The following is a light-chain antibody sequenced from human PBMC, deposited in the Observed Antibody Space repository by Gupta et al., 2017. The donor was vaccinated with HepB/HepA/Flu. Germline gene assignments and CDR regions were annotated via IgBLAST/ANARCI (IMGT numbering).Light chain of an antibody. V-gene: IGKV1-27*01. Sequence: DIQMTQSPSSLSASVGDRVTITCRASQAISTYLAWFQQKPGKVPKLLIYYASKLQSGVPSRFSGSESGTEFTLTISSLQPEDVATYYCQKDNSAPFTFGHGTKVDIK. CDR2: YAS. CDR3: QKDNSAPFT. CDR1: QAISTY. J-gene: IGKJ3*01.